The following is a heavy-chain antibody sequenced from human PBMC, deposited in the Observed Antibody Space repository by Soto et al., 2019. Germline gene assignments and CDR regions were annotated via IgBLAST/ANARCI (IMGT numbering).Heavy chain of an antibody. V-gene: IGHV3-21*01. J-gene: IGHJ4*02. CDR2: ITVGSSHI. CDR3: SRSPEVGVSGAY. CDR1: GFTFSSYG. Sequence: GGSLRLSCAASGFTFSSYGMHWVRQAPGKGLEWVSSITVGSSHIYQPNSMKGRFTISRDDAKNSVYLQIDSLRDEDTALYYCSRSPEVGVSGAYWGQGTLVTVSS. D-gene: IGHD1-26*01.